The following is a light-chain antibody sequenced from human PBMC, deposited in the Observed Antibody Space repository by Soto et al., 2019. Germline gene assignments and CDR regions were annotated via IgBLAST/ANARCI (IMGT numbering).Light chain of an antibody. CDR2: EVS. CDR1: SSDVGGYNY. V-gene: IGLV2-14*01. CDR3: SSFTSAYTFV. Sequence: QSVLAQPASVSGSPGQSIAISCTGTSSDVGGYNYVSWYQQHPGKAPKLLISEVSIRPSGVSDRFSGSKSGNTASLTISGLQTEDEADYYCSSFTSAYTFVFGSGTEVTVL. J-gene: IGLJ1*01.